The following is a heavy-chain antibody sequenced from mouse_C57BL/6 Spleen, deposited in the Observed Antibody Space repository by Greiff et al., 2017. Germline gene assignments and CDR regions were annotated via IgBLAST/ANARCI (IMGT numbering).Heavy chain of an antibody. J-gene: IGHJ3*01. D-gene: IGHD3-3*01. Sequence: QVQLKQSGPELVKPGASVKISCKASGYAFSSSWMNWVKQRPGKGLEWIGRIYPGDGDTNYTGKFKGKATLTADKSSSTAYMQLSSLTSEDSEVYCCARGGPWLDYWGQGTLVTGSA. CDR2: IYPGDGDT. CDR1: GYAFSSSW. V-gene: IGHV1-82*01. CDR3: ARGGPWLDY.